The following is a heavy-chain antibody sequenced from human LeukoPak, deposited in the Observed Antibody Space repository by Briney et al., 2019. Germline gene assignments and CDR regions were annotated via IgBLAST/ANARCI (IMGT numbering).Heavy chain of an antibody. CDR2: IYSGGST. J-gene: IGHJ4*02. CDR3: ARRFTMVRGVTAHTTDY. CDR1: GFTVSSNY. V-gene: IGHV3-66*04. Sequence: PGGSLRLSCAASGFTVSSNYMSWVRQAPGKGLEWVSVIYSGGSTYYADSVKGRFTISRDNSKNTLYPQMNSLRAEDTAVYYCARRFTMVRGVTAHTTDYWGQGTLVTVSS. D-gene: IGHD3-10*01.